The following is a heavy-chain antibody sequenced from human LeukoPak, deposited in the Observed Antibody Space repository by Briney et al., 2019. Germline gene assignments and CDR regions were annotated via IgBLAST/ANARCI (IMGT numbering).Heavy chain of an antibody. Sequence: ASVKVSCKASGYTFNSYAMNWVRQAPGQGLEWVGWINTNTGNPTYAQGFTGRFVFPLDTSVGTAYLQISSLKAEDTAVYYCARGAVLMVYATPLGYWGQGTLVTVSS. V-gene: IGHV7-4-1*02. J-gene: IGHJ4*02. D-gene: IGHD2-8*01. CDR1: GYTFNSYA. CDR3: ARGAVLMVYATPLGY. CDR2: INTNTGNP.